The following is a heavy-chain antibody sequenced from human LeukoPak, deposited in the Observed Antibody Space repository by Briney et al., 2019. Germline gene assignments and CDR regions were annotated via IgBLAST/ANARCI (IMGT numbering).Heavy chain of an antibody. J-gene: IGHJ6*03. CDR1: GYSFTSYW. CDR2: IYPGDSDT. CDR3: ARQGAAGKYYYYYMDV. D-gene: IGHD6-13*01. Sequence: GESLKISCKGSGYSFTSYWIGWVRQMPGKGLEWMGIIYPGDSDTRYSPSFQGQVTISADKSISTAYLQWSSLKASDTAMYYCARQGAAGKYYYYYMDVWGKGTMVTVSS. V-gene: IGHV5-51*01.